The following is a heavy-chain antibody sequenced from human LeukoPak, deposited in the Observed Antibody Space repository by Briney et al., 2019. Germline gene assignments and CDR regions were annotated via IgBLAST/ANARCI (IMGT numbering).Heavy chain of an antibody. J-gene: IGHJ4*02. Sequence: ASVKVPCKASGYTFTGYYIHWVRQAPGQGLEWMGWINPDSGGTKYAQKFQGRVTMTRDTSISTAYMELSRLTSDDTAVYYCAREGQYYDTSGFFDYWGQGTLVTVSS. CDR2: INPDSGGT. CDR1: GYTFTGYY. V-gene: IGHV1-2*02. D-gene: IGHD3-22*01. CDR3: AREGQYYDTSGFFDY.